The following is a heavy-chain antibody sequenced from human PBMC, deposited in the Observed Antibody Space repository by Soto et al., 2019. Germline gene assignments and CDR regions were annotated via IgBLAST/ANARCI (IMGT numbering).Heavy chain of an antibody. CDR1: GFTFSSYA. Sequence: GGSLRLSCAASGFTFSSYAMSWVRQAPGKGLEWVSAISGSGGSTYYADSVKGRFTISRDNSKNTLYLQMNSLRAEDTAVYYCAKETSTVTTGYVPRFDYWGQGTLVTVSS. D-gene: IGHD4-4*01. CDR3: AKETSTVTTGYVPRFDY. CDR2: ISGSGGST. V-gene: IGHV3-23*01. J-gene: IGHJ4*02.